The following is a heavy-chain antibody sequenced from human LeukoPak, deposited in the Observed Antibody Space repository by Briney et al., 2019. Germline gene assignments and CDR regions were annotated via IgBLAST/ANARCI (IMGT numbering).Heavy chain of an antibody. D-gene: IGHD6-13*01. CDR1: GFTFSSYA. J-gene: IGHJ4*02. CDR2: ISYDGSYK. CDR3: ARVVHSSSWLSPFDY. Sequence: GGSLRLSCAASGFTFSSYAMHWVRQAPGKGLEWVAVISYDGSYKYYADSVKGRFTISRDNSKNTLYLQMNSLRAEDTAVYYCARVVHSSSWLSPFDYWGQGTLVTVSS. V-gene: IGHV3-30-3*01.